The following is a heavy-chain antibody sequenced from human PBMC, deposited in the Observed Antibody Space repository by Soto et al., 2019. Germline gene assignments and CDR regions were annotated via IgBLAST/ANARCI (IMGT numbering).Heavy chain of an antibody. D-gene: IGHD3-22*01. CDR1: GFTFSSYA. J-gene: IGHJ4*02. CDR3: AKVFYYYDSSGYYYFDY. Sequence: EVQLLESGGGLVQPGGSLRLSCAASGFTFSSYAVSWVRQAPGKGPEWISSISGSGSTIYYAASVKGRFTISRDNSKNTVYLQMSSLRAEDTAVYYCAKVFYYYDSSGYYYFDYWGQGTVVTVSS. V-gene: IGHV3-23*01. CDR2: ISGSGSTI.